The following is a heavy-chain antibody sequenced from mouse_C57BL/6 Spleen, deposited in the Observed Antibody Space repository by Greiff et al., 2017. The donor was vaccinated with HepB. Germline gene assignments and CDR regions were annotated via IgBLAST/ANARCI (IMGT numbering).Heavy chain of an antibody. D-gene: IGHD2-4*01. CDR1: GYTFTSYW. V-gene: IGHV1-50*01. Sequence: QVQLQQPGAELVKPGASVKLSCKASGYTFTSYWMQWVKQRPGQGLEWIGEIDPSDSYTNYNQKFKGKATLTVDTSSSTAYMQLSSLTSEDSAVYYCARNGGLRRGDWFAYWGQGTLVTVSA. CDR3: ARNGGLRRGDWFAY. CDR2: IDPSDSYT. J-gene: IGHJ3*01.